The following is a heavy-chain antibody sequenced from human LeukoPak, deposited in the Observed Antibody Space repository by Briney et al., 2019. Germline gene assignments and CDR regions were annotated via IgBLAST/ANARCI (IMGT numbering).Heavy chain of an antibody. J-gene: IGHJ4*02. CDR3: ARSGVGDFDY. Sequence: GGSLRLSCAASGFTFSRYWMSWVRQAPGKGLEWVANIKQDGSEKYYVDSVKGRFTISRDNAKNSLYLQMNSLRAEDTAVYYCARSGVGDFDYWGQGTLVTVSS. CDR2: IKQDGSEK. D-gene: IGHD3-16*01. V-gene: IGHV3-7*01. CDR1: GFTFSRYW.